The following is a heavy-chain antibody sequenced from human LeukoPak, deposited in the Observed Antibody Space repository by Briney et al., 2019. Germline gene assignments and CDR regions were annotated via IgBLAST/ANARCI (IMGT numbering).Heavy chain of an antibody. CDR1: GGSISNYY. Sequence: SETLSLTCTVSGGSISNYYWSWIRQPPGKGLEWIGYIYYSGSTNYNPSLKSRVTISVDTSKNQFSLKLSSVTAADTAVYYCARDRSLGRYDAFDIWGQGTMVTVSS. J-gene: IGHJ3*02. V-gene: IGHV4-59*12. D-gene: IGHD3-9*01. CDR3: ARDRSLGRYDAFDI. CDR2: IYYSGST.